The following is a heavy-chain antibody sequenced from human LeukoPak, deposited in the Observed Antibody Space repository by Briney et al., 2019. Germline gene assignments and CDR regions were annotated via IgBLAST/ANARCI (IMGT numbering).Heavy chain of an antibody. D-gene: IGHD3-22*01. V-gene: IGHV3-20*04. CDR1: VFTFDDYD. J-gene: IGHJ4*02. CDR3: ARDSTYYYDSSGYYGY. Sequence: GGSVRLFCGASVFTFDDYDMSWVRQAPGKGREWVSGINWNGCRTGYAEFVKGRFTISRDNAKNSLYLQMNSLRAEDTAVYYCARDSTYYYDSSGYYGYWGQGTLVTVSS. CDR2: INWNGCRT.